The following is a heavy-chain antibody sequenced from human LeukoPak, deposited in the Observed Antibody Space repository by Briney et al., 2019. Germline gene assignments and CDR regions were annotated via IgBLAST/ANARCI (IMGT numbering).Heavy chain of an antibody. J-gene: IGHJ4*02. D-gene: IGHD6-19*01. CDR1: AFTFSYYA. Sequence: QAGGSLRLSCAASAFTFSYYATHWVRQAPGKGLEWVAVISYDGSNKYYADSVKGRFTISRDSSKNTLYLQMNSLRSEDTAVYYCARRGTGWYYLNFWGQGTLVTVSS. CDR2: ISYDGSNK. V-gene: IGHV3-30-3*01. CDR3: ARRGTGWYYLNF.